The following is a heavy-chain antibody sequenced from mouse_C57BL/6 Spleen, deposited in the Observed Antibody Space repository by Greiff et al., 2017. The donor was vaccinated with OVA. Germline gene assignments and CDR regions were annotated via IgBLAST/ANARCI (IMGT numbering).Heavy chain of an antibody. Sequence: QVQLQQPGAELVKPGASVTMSCKASGYTFTSSWITWVKQRPGQGLEWIGDIYPGSGSTNYNEKFKSKATLTVDTSSSTAYMQLSSLTSEDSAVYYCARAVATDYAMDYWGQGTSVTLSS. J-gene: IGHJ4*01. CDR2: IYPGSGST. V-gene: IGHV1-55*01. D-gene: IGHD1-1*01. CDR1: GYTFTSSW. CDR3: ARAVATDYAMDY.